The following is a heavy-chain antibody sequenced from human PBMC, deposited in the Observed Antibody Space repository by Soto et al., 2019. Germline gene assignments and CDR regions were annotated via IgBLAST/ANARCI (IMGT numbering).Heavy chain of an antibody. V-gene: IGHV3-23*01. CDR2: INSGGRT. CDR1: GFTFSSYT. Sequence: EVQLLESGGGLVQPGGSLRLSCADAGFTFSSYTMNWVRQAPGKGLEWVSGINSGGRTYYADSVKGRFTISRDDSKNTLSLQIISLRAEDTAVYYCAKDLRPDGVWDFDYWGQGTLVTVAS. CDR3: AKDLRPDGVWDFDY. D-gene: IGHD4-17*01. J-gene: IGHJ4*02.